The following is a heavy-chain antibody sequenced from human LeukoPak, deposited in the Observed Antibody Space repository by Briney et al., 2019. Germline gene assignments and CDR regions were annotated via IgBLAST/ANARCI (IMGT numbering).Heavy chain of an antibody. CDR1: GGSISSSSYY. CDR3: AASNSRWMADAFDI. CDR2: IYHSGST. D-gene: IGHD5-12*01. Sequence: SETLSLTCTVSGGSISSSSYYWGWIRQPPGKGLEWIGEIYHSGSTNYNPSLKSRVTISVDKSKNQFSLKLSSVTAADTAVYYCAASNSRWMADAFDIWGQGTMVTVSS. V-gene: IGHV4-39*07. J-gene: IGHJ3*02.